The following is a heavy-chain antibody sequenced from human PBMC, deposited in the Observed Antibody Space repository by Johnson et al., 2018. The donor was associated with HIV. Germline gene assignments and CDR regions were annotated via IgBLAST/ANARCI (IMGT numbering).Heavy chain of an antibody. J-gene: IGHJ3*02. CDR2: ISYDGRNK. Sequence: VQLVESGGGVVQPGRSLRLSCAASGFTFSSYAMHWVRQAPGKGLEWVAVISYDGRNKYYADSVKGRFTVSRDNSKNTLYRQMNSLRAEDTAVYCCAKGGHWTGTTRGDAFDIWGQGTMVTVSS. CDR3: AKGGHWTGTTRGDAFDI. V-gene: IGHV3-30-3*01. D-gene: IGHD1-1*01. CDR1: GFTFSSYA.